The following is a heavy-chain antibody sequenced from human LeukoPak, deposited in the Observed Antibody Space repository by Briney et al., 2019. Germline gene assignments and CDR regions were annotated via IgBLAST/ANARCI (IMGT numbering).Heavy chain of an antibody. CDR3: ARDDYGDYVSLDY. CDR1: GFTFSSYW. V-gene: IGHV3-7*01. J-gene: IGHJ4*02. D-gene: IGHD4-17*01. CDR2: IKQDGSEK. Sequence: PGGSLRLSCAASGFTFSSYWMSWVRQAPGKGLEWVANIKQDGSEKYYVDSVKGRFTISRDNAKNSLYLQMNSLRAEDTAVYYCARDDYGDYVSLDYWSQGTLVTVSS.